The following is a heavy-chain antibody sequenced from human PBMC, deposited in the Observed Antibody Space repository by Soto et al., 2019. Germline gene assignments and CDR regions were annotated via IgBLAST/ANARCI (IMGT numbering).Heavy chain of an antibody. Sequence: SETLSLTCAFYGGSFIGYYWSWIRQPPGKGLEWIGEINHSGSTNYNPSLKSRVTISVDTSKNQFSLKLSSVTAADTAVYYCARRLQYYDFWSGYYTPSNWFDPWGQGTLVTVSS. CDR1: GGSFIGYY. D-gene: IGHD3-3*01. V-gene: IGHV4-34*01. J-gene: IGHJ5*02. CDR2: INHSGST. CDR3: ARRLQYYDFWSGYYTPSNWFDP.